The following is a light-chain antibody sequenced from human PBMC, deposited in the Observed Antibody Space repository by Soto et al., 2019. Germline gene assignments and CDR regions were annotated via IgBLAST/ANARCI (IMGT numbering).Light chain of an antibody. CDR1: QSISNH. Sequence: DIQITQSPSSLSASVEDRVIITCRASQSISNHLNWYQQKPGKAPKLLIFAASSLQSGVPTRFSGSRSGPGFPLTISRLQHEDFATYYCQQSYSSPPTFGQGTKVEIK. CDR3: QQSYSSPPT. V-gene: IGKV1-39*01. J-gene: IGKJ1*01. CDR2: AAS.